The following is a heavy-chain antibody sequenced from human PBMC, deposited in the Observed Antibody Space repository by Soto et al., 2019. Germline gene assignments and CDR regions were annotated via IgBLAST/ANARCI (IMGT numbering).Heavy chain of an antibody. CDR3: ARCSGAAFYGLDV. Sequence: QLQLQESGPGLVKPSETLSLTCTVSGGSFSSSAYYWGWIRQPPGKGLEWIGSFYSSGSTHYNPSLQSRLTISVDTSKNQFSLKLNSVTAADTAVYYCARCSGAAFYGLDVWGQGTTVTVSS. CDR1: GGSFSSSAYY. V-gene: IGHV4-39*01. D-gene: IGHD2-15*01. CDR2: FYSSGST. J-gene: IGHJ6*02.